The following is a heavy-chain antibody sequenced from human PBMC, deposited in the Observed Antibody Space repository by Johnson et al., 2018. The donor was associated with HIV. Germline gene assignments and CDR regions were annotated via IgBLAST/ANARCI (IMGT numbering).Heavy chain of an antibody. D-gene: IGHD6-19*01. CDR3: ARERGYSSVLWKLSEDAFDI. CDR1: GFIFSDYY. CDR2: ISSSGRTI. Sequence: QEKLVESGGDLVKPGGSLRLSCAASGFIFSDYYMTWIRQAPGTGLESISYISSSGRTIYYADSVKGRFTMSRDNAKKSLYLQIHSLRAEDTAVYYCARERGYSSVLWKLSEDAFDIWGQGTMVTVSS. J-gene: IGHJ3*02. V-gene: IGHV3-11*04.